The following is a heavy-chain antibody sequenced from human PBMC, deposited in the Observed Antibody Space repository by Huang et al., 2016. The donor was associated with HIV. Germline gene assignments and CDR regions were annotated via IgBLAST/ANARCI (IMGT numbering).Heavy chain of an antibody. CDR3: ATSTPMLGESGGWSGKVVITENVPYVD. V-gene: IGHV1-69*01. D-gene: IGHD3-22*01. CDR1: GDSFTSLP. J-gene: IGHJ4*02. Sequence: QVHLVQSGAEVKKPGSSVTVSCKASGDSFTSLPINWVRKAPGQGLEWFGVLVPRLVSATYAPKFRGRVTISADESTSTSYMELSRLRSDDTAMYYCATSTPMLGESGGWSGKVVITENVPYVDWGQGTLVTVSS. CDR2: LVPRLVSA.